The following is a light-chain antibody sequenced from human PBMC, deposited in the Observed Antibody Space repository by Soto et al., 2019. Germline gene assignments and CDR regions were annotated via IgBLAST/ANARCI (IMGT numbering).Light chain of an antibody. Sequence: QSVLTQPASVSGSPGQSITISCTGTSSDIGGYTYVSWYQQHPGKAPKLVIYEVGDRPSGVSNRFSGSKSGNTASLTISGLQAEDEADYYCSAYTTSGTLVFGGGTQLTVL. J-gene: IGLJ7*01. V-gene: IGLV2-14*01. CDR3: SAYTTSGTLV. CDR2: EVG. CDR1: SSDIGGYTY.